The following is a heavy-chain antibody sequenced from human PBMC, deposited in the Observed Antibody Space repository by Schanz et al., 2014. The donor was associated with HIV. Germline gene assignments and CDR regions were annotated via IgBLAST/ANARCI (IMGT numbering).Heavy chain of an antibody. V-gene: IGHV3-30*18. CDR3: AKVGRIYSTTWIDY. CDR2: ISHDGSDT. CDR1: GFTFRNYG. J-gene: IGHJ4*02. D-gene: IGHD2-2*01. Sequence: VQLLESGGGLVQPGRSLRLSCAASGFTFRNYGMIWVRQAPGKGLESVAVISHDGSDTYYVDSVKGRFTISRDNSKNTLYLQMNSLRREDTAVYYCAKVGRIYSTTWIDYWGQGTLVTVSS.